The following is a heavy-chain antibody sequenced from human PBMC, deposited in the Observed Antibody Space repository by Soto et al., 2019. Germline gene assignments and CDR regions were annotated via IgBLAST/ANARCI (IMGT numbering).Heavy chain of an antibody. CDR3: ARNYDFWSGYFVCAY. CDR2: IIPIFGTA. J-gene: IGHJ4*02. Sequence: SVKVSCKASGGTFCSYAISWVRQAPGQGLEWMGGIIPIFGTANYAQKFQGRVTITADKSTSTAYMELSSLRSEDTAVYYCARNYDFWSGYFVCAYWGQGTLVTVSS. CDR1: GGTFCSYA. D-gene: IGHD3-3*01. V-gene: IGHV1-69*06.